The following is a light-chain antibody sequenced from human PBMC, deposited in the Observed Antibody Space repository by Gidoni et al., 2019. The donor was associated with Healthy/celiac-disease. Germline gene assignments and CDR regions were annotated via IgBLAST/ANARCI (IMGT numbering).Light chain of an antibody. Sequence: QSVLTQPPSASGTPGQRVTISCSGSSSNIGSNYVYWYQQLPGTAPKLLIYRNNQRPSGVPDRFCGSKSGTSASLAISGLRSEDEADYYCAAWDDSLSGQVFGGGTKLTVL. J-gene: IGLJ3*02. V-gene: IGLV1-47*01. CDR1: SSNIGSNY. CDR2: RNN. CDR3: AAWDDSLSGQV.